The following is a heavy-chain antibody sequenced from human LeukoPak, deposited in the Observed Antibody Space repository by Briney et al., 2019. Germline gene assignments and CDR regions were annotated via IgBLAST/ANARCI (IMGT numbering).Heavy chain of an antibody. CDR3: ARWIQVGALGWFDP. D-gene: IGHD5-18*01. CDR2: IIPIFGTA. CDR1: GGTFTSYA. J-gene: IGHJ5*02. V-gene: IGHV1-69*13. Sequence: SVKVSCKASGGTFTSYAISWVRQAPGQGLEWMGGIIPIFGTANYAQKFQGRVTITADESTSTAYMELSSLRSEDTAVYYCARWIQVGALGWFDPWGQGTLVTVSS.